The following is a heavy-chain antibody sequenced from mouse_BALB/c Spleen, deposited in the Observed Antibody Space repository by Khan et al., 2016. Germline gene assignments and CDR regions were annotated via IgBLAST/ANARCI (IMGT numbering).Heavy chain of an antibody. CDR3: IRDDGYSPFAY. J-gene: IGHJ3*01. D-gene: IGHD2-3*01. CDR1: GFTFSDAW. V-gene: IGHV6-6*01. Sequence: VKLEVSGGGLVQPGGSMKLSCAASGFTFSDAWMDWVRQSPEKGLEWVAEIRSKAKEHATYYAESGKGRFTISREESKSSVYLHMNGVRDEDTGIYYCIRDDGYSPFAYWGQGTLVTVSA. CDR2: IRSKAKEHAT.